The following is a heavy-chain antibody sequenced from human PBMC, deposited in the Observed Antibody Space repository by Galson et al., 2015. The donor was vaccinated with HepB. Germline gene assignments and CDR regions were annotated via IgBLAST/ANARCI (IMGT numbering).Heavy chain of an antibody. CDR1: GFSLSTSGMC. V-gene: IGHV2-70*11. J-gene: IGHJ4*02. D-gene: IGHD6-19*01. Sequence: PALVKPTQTLTLTCTFSGFSLSTSGMCVSWIRQPLGKALEWLARIDWDDDKYYSTSLKTRLTISKDTSKNQVVLTMTNMDPVDTATYYCARIRIAVAGPTLDYWGQGTLVTVSS. CDR3: ARIRIAVAGPTLDY. CDR2: IDWDDDK.